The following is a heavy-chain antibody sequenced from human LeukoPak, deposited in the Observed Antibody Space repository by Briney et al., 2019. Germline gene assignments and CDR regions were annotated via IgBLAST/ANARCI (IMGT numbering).Heavy chain of an antibody. CDR1: GASISSSSYY. D-gene: IGHD7-27*01. V-gene: IGHV4-39*07. Sequence: SETLSLTCTVSGASISSSSYYWAWIRQPPGKGLEWIGSIYYSGSTYYNPSLKSRVTISVDTSKNQFSLKLSSVTAADTAVYYCARASFPLGYYFDYWGQGTLVTVSS. J-gene: IGHJ4*02. CDR3: ARASFPLGYYFDY. CDR2: IYYSGST.